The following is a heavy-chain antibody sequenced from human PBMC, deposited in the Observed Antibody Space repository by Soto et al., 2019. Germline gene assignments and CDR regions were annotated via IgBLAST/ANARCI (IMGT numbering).Heavy chain of an antibody. V-gene: IGHV1-46*01. D-gene: IGHD4-17*01. CDR1: GYIFTSYY. CDR3: ARVVYGDYVDDY. CDR2: INPFDGSR. Sequence: ASVKVSCKASGYIFTSYYIHWVRQAPGQGLEWMGWINPFDGSRMFAQSFQGRVTITADESTSTAYMELSSLRSEDTAVYYCARVVYGDYVDDYWGQ. J-gene: IGHJ4*01.